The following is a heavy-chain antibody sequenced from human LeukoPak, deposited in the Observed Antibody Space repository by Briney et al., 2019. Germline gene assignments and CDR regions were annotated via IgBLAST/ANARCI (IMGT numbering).Heavy chain of an antibody. D-gene: IGHD4-23*01. J-gene: IGHJ4*02. CDR2: ISRSGSHI. Sequence: PGGSLRLSCAASGFTFSDYYMSWIRQAPGKGLEWVSYISRSGSHIYYADSVKGRFTISRDDAKNSLYLQMDSLRVEDTAVYYCARDRTTEVTPHQYWGQGTLVTVSS. CDR1: GFTFSDYY. V-gene: IGHV3-11*01. CDR3: ARDRTTEVTPHQY.